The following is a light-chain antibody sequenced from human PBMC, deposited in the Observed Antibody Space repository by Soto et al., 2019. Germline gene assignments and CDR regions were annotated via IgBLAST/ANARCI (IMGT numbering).Light chain of an antibody. CDR2: EVS. CDR1: SNDIGAYKY. CDR3: SSYTTGSTLYV. Sequence: QSVLTQPASVSGSPGQSITFSCTGSSNDIGAYKYVSWYQQYPGKAPKLIIFEVSNRPSGVSNRFSGSKSGNTASLTIAGLQAEDEADYHCSSYTTGSTLYVFGGGTKLTVL. V-gene: IGLV2-14*01. J-gene: IGLJ1*01.